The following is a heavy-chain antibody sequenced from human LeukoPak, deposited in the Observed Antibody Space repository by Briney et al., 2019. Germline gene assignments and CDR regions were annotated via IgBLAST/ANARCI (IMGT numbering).Heavy chain of an antibody. V-gene: IGHV1-69*05. CDR1: GGTYSSYA. CDR3: ARETPCGGDCYSSH. CDR2: IIPIFGTA. Sequence: ASVKVSCKASGGTYSSYAISWVRQAPGQGLEWMGGIIPIFGTANYAQKFQSRVTITTDESTSTAYMELSSLRSEDTAVYYCARETPCGGDCYSSHWGQGTLVTVSS. D-gene: IGHD2-21*02. J-gene: IGHJ4*02.